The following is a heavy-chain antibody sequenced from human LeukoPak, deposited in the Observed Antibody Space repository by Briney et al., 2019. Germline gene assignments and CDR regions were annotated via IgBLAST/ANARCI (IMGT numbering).Heavy chain of an antibody. D-gene: IGHD2-15*01. CDR1: GGSITSSSYY. CDR3: ARHDRLPSAGSRNCFDP. J-gene: IGHJ5*02. V-gene: IGHV4-39*01. Sequence: SETLSLTCTVSGGSITSSSYYWVWIRQPPGKGLEWIGSIYYGGSTFYNPSLKSRVTISVDTSKNQFSLNLSSVTAADTAVYFCARHDRLPSAGSRNCFDPWGQGTLVTVSS. CDR2: IYYGGST.